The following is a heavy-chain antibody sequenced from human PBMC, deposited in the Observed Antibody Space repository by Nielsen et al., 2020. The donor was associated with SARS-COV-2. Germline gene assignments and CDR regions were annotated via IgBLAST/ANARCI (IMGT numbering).Heavy chain of an antibody. D-gene: IGHD3-3*01. Sequence: SETLSLTCTVSGGSISSYYWSWIRQPPGKGLEWIGYIYYSGSTNYNPSLKSRVTISVDTSKNQFSLKLSSVTAADTAVYYCARDTGMWSGGMDVWCQGTTVTFSS. V-gene: IGHV4-59*01. CDR2: IYYSGST. CDR3: ARDTGMWSGGMDV. CDR1: GGSISSYY. J-gene: IGHJ6*02.